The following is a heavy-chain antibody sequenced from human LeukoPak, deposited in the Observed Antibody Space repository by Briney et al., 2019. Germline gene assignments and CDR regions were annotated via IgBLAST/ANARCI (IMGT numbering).Heavy chain of an antibody. J-gene: IGHJ4*02. V-gene: IGHV3-30*18. Sequence: PGGSLRLSCAASGFTFSSYGMHWVRQAPGKGLEWVALISYDGSNKYYADSVKGRFAISRDNSKHTVYLQMDSLRAEDTAVYYCAKSHVSTATDTGRYFDYWGQGTLVTVSS. CDR3: AKSHVSTATDTGRYFDY. CDR1: GFTFSSYG. CDR2: ISYDGSNK. D-gene: IGHD3-16*01.